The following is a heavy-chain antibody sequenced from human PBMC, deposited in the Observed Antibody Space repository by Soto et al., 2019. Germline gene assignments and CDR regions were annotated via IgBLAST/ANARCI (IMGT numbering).Heavy chain of an antibody. Sequence: ASVKVSCKASGYTFTSYAMHWVRQAPGQRLEWMGWINAGNGNIKYSQKFQGRITITRDTSASTAYMELSSLRSEDTAGTTTVYFDYWGQGTLVTVSS. D-gene: IGHD2-2*01. V-gene: IGHV1-3*01. J-gene: IGHJ4*02. CDR1: GYTFTSYA. CDR3: VYFDY. CDR2: INAGNGNI.